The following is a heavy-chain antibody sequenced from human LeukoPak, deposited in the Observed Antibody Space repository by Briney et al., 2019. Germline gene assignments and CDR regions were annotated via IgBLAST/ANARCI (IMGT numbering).Heavy chain of an antibody. V-gene: IGHV3-23*01. D-gene: IGHD1-14*01. CDR2: ISNSDDST. Sequence: ETLSLTCAVYGGSFSGYYWSWVRQAPGKGLEWVSTISNSDDSTYYADSVKGRFTISRDNSENTLYLQMDSLRAEDTAVYYCAKATGYLLWGQGTLVTVSS. CDR1: GGSFSGYY. CDR3: AKATGYLL. J-gene: IGHJ4*02.